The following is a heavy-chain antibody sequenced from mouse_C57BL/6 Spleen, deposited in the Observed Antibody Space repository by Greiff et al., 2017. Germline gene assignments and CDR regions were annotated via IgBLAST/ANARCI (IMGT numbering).Heavy chain of an antibody. CDR2: INPSSGYT. J-gene: IGHJ3*01. CDR3: ARTEGIYDGYYGFAY. Sequence: QVQLQQSGAELARPGASVKMSCKASGYTFTSYTMHWVKQRPGQGLEWIGYINPSSGYTKYNQKFKDKATLTADKSSSTAYMQLSSLTSEDSAVYYCARTEGIYDGYYGFAYWGQGTLVTVSA. CDR1: GYTFTSYT. V-gene: IGHV1-4*01. D-gene: IGHD2-3*01.